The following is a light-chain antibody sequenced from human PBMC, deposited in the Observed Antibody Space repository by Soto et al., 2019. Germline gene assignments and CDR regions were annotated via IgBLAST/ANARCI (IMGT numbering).Light chain of an antibody. J-gene: IGLJ1*01. Sequence: QSALPQPASVSGSPGQSITISCTGTRSDVGGYNYVSWYQQHPGKAPKLMIYEVSNRPSGVSNRFSGSKSGNTASLTISGLQAEDEAEYYCSSYTSRSIDYVFVPGTQVTVL. CDR1: RSDVGGYNY. V-gene: IGLV2-14*01. CDR3: SSYTSRSIDYV. CDR2: EVS.